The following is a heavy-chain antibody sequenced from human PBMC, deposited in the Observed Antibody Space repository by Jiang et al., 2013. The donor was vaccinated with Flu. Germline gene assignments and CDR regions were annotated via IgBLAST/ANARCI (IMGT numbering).Heavy chain of an antibody. CDR3: ARGITIFGVVGAYGMDV. J-gene: IGHJ6*04. V-gene: IGHV3-33*01. CDR1: GFTFSSYG. CDR2: IWYDGSNK. D-gene: IGHD3-3*01. Sequence: SCAASGFTFSSYGMHWVRQAPGKGLEWVAVIWYDGSNKYYADSVKGRFTISRDNSKNTLYLQMNSLRAEDTAVYYCARGITIFGVVGAYGMDVWGKGTTVTVSS.